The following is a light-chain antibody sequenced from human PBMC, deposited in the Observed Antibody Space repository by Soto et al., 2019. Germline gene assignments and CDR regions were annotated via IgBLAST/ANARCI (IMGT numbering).Light chain of an antibody. CDR2: AAS. CDR3: QKYNSAPRT. V-gene: IGKV1-27*01. J-gene: IGKJ1*01. CDR1: QGISNY. Sequence: DIQMTQSPSSLPASVGDRVTITCRASQGISNYLAWYQQKPGKVPKRLIYAASTLQAVVPSRFSGSGSGTDFTFTISGLQPEDVATDYYQKYNSAPRTFGQGTKVEIK.